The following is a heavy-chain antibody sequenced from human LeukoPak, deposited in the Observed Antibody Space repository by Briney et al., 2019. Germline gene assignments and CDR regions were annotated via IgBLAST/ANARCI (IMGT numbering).Heavy chain of an antibody. J-gene: IGHJ4*02. CDR2: TWYDGSNK. Sequence: SGRSLRLSCAASGFIFSDFGMHWVCQAPGKGLEWVAVTWYDGSNKYYADSVKGRFTISRDISKSTLYLQMNSLRVEDTAVYYCAKDRGGATSGGYFDSWGQGTLVTVSS. D-gene: IGHD1-26*01. CDR3: AKDRGGATSGGYFDS. CDR1: GFIFSDFG. V-gene: IGHV3-33*06.